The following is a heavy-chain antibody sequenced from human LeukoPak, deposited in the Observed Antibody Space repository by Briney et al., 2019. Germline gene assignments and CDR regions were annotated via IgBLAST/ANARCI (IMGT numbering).Heavy chain of an antibody. CDR1: GDSISSSSYY. J-gene: IGHJ5*02. CDR2: IYYSGST. CDR3: ARDVDYYDSSGYGRSWFDP. V-gene: IGHV4-39*07. D-gene: IGHD3-22*01. Sequence: PSETLSLTCTVSGDSISSSSYYWGWIRQPPGKGLEWIGSIYYSGSTYYNPSLKSRVTISVDTSKNQFSLKLSSVTAADTAVYYCARDVDYYDSSGYGRSWFDPWGQGTLVTVSS.